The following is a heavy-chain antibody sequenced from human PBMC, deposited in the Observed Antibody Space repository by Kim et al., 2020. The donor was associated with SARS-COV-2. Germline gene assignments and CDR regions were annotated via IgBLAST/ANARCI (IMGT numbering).Heavy chain of an antibody. CDR3: AKTVYYGSGSYFGH. CDR2: ISSSGSTI. Sequence: GGSLRLSCAASGFTFSSYEMNWVRQAPGKGLEWVSYISSSGSTIYYADSVKGRFTISRDNAKNTLYLQMNSLRAEDTAVYYCAKTVYYGSGSYFGHSGQGTLVTASS. V-gene: IGHV3-48*03. CDR1: GFTFSSYE. D-gene: IGHD3-10*01. J-gene: IGHJ4*02.